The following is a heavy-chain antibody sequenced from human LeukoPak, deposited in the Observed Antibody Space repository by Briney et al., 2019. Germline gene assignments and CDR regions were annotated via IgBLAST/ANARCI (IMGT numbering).Heavy chain of an antibody. D-gene: IGHD3-16*01. Sequence: GGSLRLSCAVSALTFDDYVMHWVRQAPGKGMEWVSVISWNSGSIVYGDSVKGRFTISRDNAKNSPYMKMNSLRAEDTALYYWVKEGGGGFDYWGQGTLVSVS. CDR2: ISWNSGSI. CDR3: VKEGGGGFDY. CDR1: ALTFDDYV. J-gene: IGHJ4*02. V-gene: IGHV3-9*01.